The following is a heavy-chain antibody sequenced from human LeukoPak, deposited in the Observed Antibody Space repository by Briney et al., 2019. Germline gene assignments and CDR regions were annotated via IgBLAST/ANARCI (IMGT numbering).Heavy chain of an antibody. D-gene: IGHD3-9*01. CDR1: GFTFSSYA. CDR2: ITGSGGNT. CDR3: AKWGDYDVLTGYYVSDY. J-gene: IGHJ4*02. V-gene: IGHV3-23*01. Sequence: GGSLRLSCAASGFTFSSYAMSWVRQAPGKGLEWVSAITGSGGNTYYADSVKGRFTISRDNSKNTVFLQMNSLRAEDTAVYYCAKWGDYDVLTGYYVSDYWGQGTLVTVSS.